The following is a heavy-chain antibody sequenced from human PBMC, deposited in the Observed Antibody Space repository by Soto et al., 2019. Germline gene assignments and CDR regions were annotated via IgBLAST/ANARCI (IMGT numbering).Heavy chain of an antibody. J-gene: IGHJ5*02. D-gene: IGHD2-21*02. CDR1: AGTFSSYA. CDR3: ARDLRGASVVVTDNTIFQPFDP. Sequence: SVKVSCKASAGTFSSYAISWVRQAPGHGLEWMGGIIPIFGTANYAQKFQGRVTITADESTSTAYMELSSLRSEDTAVYYCARDLRGASVVVTDNTIFQPFDPWGQGTLVTVSS. CDR2: IIPIFGTA. V-gene: IGHV1-69*13.